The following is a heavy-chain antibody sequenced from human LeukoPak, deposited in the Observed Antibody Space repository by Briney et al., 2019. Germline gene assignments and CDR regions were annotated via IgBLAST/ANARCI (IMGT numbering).Heavy chain of an antibody. V-gene: IGHV4-34*01. Sequence: SETLSLTCAVYGGSFSGYYWSWIRQPPGKGLEWIGEINHSGSTNYNPSLKRRVTMSVDTSKNQFSLQLNSVTPEDTAVYYCARDGGTIWFGELLSQSSHVDVWGKGTTVTISS. CDR1: GGSFSGYY. CDR3: ARDGGTIWFGELLSQSSHVDV. J-gene: IGHJ6*04. D-gene: IGHD3-10*01. CDR2: INHSGST.